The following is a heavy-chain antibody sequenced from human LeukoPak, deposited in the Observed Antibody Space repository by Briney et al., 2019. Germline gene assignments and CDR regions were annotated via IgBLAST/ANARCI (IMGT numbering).Heavy chain of an antibody. CDR3: ARDKYQLLPPEYYYYYGMDV. J-gene: IGHJ6*02. V-gene: IGHV3-21*01. CDR2: ISSSSSYI. CDR1: GFTFSSYS. D-gene: IGHD2-2*01. Sequence: GGSLRLSCAASGFTFSSYSMNWVRQAPGKGLEWVSSISSSSSYIYYADSVKGRFTISRGNAKNSLYLQMNSLRAEDTAVYYCARDKYQLLPPEYYYYYGMDVWGQGTTVTVSS.